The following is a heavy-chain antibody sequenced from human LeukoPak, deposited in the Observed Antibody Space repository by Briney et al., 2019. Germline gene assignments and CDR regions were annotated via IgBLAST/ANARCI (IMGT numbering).Heavy chain of an antibody. CDR2: IYYSGST. J-gene: IGHJ4*02. CDR1: GGSISSYY. CDR3: ARHGPGVAPFDY. Sequence: SETLSLTCTVSGGSISSYYWSWIRQPPGEGLEWIGYIYYSGSTNYNPSLKSRVTISVDTSKNQFFLKLSSVTAADTAVYYCARHGPGVAPFDYWGQGTLVTVSS. V-gene: IGHV4-59*08. D-gene: IGHD2-15*01.